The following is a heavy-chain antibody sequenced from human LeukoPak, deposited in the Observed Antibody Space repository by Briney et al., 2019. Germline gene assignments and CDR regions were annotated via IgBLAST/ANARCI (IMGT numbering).Heavy chain of an antibody. J-gene: IGHJ4*02. CDR1: GGSFSGYY. D-gene: IGHD1-1*01. V-gene: IGHV4-34*01. CDR3: ARGGERAFDY. CDR2: INHSGST. Sequence: KSSETLSLTRAVYGGSFSGYYWSWIRQPPGKGLEWIGEINHSGSTNYNPSLKSRVTISVDTSKNQFSLKLSSVTAADTAVYYCARGGERAFDYWGQGTLVTVSS.